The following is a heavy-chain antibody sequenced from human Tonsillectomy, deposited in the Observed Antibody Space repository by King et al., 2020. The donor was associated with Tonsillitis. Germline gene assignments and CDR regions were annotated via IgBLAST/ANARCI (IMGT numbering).Heavy chain of an antibody. J-gene: IGHJ6*01. CDR2: ISWNSGSI. CDR3: TLLQEHL. Sequence: VQLVESGGGLVQPGRSLRLSCVVSGFTLDDYAMHWVRQAPGKGLEWVSGISWNSGSIGYADSVKGRFTIFRDNAKNSLFLQMNSLHQGPIGLPPGTLLQEHLWG. CDR1: GFTLDDYA. V-gene: IGHV3-9*01.